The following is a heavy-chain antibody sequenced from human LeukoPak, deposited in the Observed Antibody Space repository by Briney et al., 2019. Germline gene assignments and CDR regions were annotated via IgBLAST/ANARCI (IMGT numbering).Heavy chain of an antibody. J-gene: IGHJ1*01. CDR1: GFTFSSYA. D-gene: IGHD4-17*01. CDR2: ISGSGGST. Sequence: GGSLRLSCAASGFTFSSYAMSWVRQAPGKGLEWVSAISGSGGSTYYADSVKGRFTISRDNSKNTLYLQMNSLRAEDTAVYYCAKERVAYGDMWAEYFQHWGQGTLVTVSS. CDR3: AKERVAYGDMWAEYFQH. V-gene: IGHV3-23*01.